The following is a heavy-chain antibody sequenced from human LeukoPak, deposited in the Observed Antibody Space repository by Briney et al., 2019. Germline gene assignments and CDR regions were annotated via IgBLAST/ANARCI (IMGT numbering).Heavy chain of an antibody. J-gene: IGHJ4*02. CDR1: GFTFSSYA. CDR3: AKRSVGATNLLGCLDY. CDR2: ISYDGSNK. Sequence: PGRSLRLSCAASGFTFSSYAMHWVRQAPGKGLEWVAVISYDGSNKYYADSVKGRFTISRDNSKNTLYLQMNSLRAEDAAIYYCAKRSVGATNLLGCLDYWGQGTLVTVSS. V-gene: IGHV3-30-3*01. D-gene: IGHD1-26*01.